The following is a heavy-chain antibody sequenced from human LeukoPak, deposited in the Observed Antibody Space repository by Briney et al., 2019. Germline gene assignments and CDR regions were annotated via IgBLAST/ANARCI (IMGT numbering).Heavy chain of an antibody. V-gene: IGHV4-59*01. CDR1: GGSIGTYY. Sequence: SETLSLTCTVSGGSIGTYYWSWIRQPPGKGLEWIGYIYYSGSTNYNPSLKSRVTISVDTSKNQFSLKLSSVTAADTAVYYCARETSQKGAHYMDVWGKGTTVTISS. CDR3: ARETSQKGAHYMDV. J-gene: IGHJ6*03. D-gene: IGHD3-16*01. CDR2: IYYSGST.